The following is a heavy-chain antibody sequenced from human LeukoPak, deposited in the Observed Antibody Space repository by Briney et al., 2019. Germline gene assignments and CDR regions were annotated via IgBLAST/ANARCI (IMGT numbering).Heavy chain of an antibody. J-gene: IGHJ4*02. CDR1: GYTFPSYG. CDR2: ISAYNGNT. Sequence: ASVKVTCKASGYTFPSYGISWVRQAPGQGLEWMGWISAYNGNTNYAQKLQGRVTMTTDTSTSTAYMELRSLRSDDTAVYYCARAPGGDYDSSGYYPFDYWGQGTLVTVSS. CDR3: ARAPGGDYDSSGYYPFDY. D-gene: IGHD3-22*01. V-gene: IGHV1-18*01.